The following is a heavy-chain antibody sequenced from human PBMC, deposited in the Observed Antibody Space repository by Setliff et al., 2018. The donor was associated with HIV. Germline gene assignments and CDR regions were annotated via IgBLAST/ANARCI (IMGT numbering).Heavy chain of an antibody. J-gene: IGHJ3*02. D-gene: IGHD2-21*02. V-gene: IGHV4-34*01. Sequence: ETLSLTCAVYSGPFSGYTWSWIRQPPGKGLEWIGEISHSGSTSYNPSLKSRVIISVDPSKNQFSLRQRSVTAADTAVYYCARSRFVSVTAKAFDMWGQGTMVTVSS. CDR1: SGPFSGYT. CDR3: ARSRFVSVTAKAFDM. CDR2: ISHSGST.